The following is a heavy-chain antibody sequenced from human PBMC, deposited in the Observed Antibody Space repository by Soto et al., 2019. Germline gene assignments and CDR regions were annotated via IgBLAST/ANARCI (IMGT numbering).Heavy chain of an antibody. Sequence: SETLSLTCTVSGGSISSGGYYWSWIRQHPGKGLEWIGYIYYSGSTYYNPSLKSRVTISVDTSKNQFSLKLSSVTAADTAVYYCARDDTTVVTPEFPWGQGXLVTVYS. CDR3: ARDDTTVVTPEFP. CDR2: IYYSGST. V-gene: IGHV4-31*03. J-gene: IGHJ5*02. D-gene: IGHD4-17*01. CDR1: GGSISSGGYY.